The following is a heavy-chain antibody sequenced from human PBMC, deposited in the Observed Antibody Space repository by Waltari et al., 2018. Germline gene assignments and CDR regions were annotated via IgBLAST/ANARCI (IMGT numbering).Heavy chain of an antibody. V-gene: IGHV3-48*03. CDR1: GLTLSTYA. CDR3: ARDLTGHRGIFPFSYGMDV. CDR2: ISASGNTI. Sequence: EVQLVESGGGLVQPGGSLRLPCAAPGLTLSTYAMNWVRQAPGKGLEWVSYISASGNTIYYADSVKGRFTISRDNAKNSLYLQMNSLRAEDTAVYYCARDLTGHRGIFPFSYGMDVWGQGTTVTVSS. D-gene: IGHD3-10*01. J-gene: IGHJ6*02.